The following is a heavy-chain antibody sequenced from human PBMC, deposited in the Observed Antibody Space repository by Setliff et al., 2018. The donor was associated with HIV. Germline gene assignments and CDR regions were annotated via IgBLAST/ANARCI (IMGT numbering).Heavy chain of an antibody. V-gene: IGHV4-34*01. CDR2: IYHRGST. J-gene: IGHJ4*02. CDR3: AVRRYYDSTGYYDY. D-gene: IGHD3-22*01. CDR1: GGSFSGYY. Sequence: SETLSLTCAVYGGSFSGYYWSWVRQPPGKGLEWIGEIYHRGSTNYNPSLKSRVTISVDKSKNQFSLKLTSVTAADTAVYYCAVRRYYDSTGYYDYWGQGTLVTVSS.